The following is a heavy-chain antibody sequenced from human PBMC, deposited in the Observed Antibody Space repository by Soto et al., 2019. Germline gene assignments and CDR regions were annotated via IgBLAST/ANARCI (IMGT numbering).Heavy chain of an antibody. Sequence: GESLRISCKGSGYSFTSYWISWVRQMPGKGLEWMGRIDPSDSYTNYSPSFQGHVTISADKSISTAYLQWSSLKASDTAMYYCARTSMQSRGYSYGHGGMDVWGQGTTVTVSS. CDR3: ARTSMQSRGYSYGHGGMDV. CDR2: IDPSDSYT. J-gene: IGHJ6*02. V-gene: IGHV5-10-1*01. D-gene: IGHD5-18*01. CDR1: GYSFTSYW.